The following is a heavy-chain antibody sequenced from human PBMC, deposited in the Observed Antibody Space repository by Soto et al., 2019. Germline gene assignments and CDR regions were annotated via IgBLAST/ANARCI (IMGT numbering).Heavy chain of an antibody. Sequence: QVQLQESGPGLMKPSETLSLTCTVSGGSVSSVNSYWSWIRQAPGKGLEWIGYIYYSGSTNYNPSLKSRVSIALDTSKNQFSLKLTSVTAADTAVYYWARRVDYGTYFYYGMDVWGQGTTVTVSS. D-gene: IGHD4-17*01. V-gene: IGHV4-61*01. CDR3: ARRVDYGTYFYYGMDV. CDR1: GGSVSSVNSY. J-gene: IGHJ6*02. CDR2: IYYSGST.